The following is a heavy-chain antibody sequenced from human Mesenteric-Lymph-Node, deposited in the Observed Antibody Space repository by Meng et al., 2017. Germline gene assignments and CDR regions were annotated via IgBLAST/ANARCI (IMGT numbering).Heavy chain of an antibody. Sequence: GESLKISCVDSGFTFSSYAMSWVRQAPGKGLEWVSVLYSGGSTYYADSVKGRFTISRDNSENTLYLQMNSLRAEDTAIYYCAKERGYSGSYSPDYWGQGTLVTVSS. CDR3: AKERGYSGSYSPDY. V-gene: IGHV3-23*01. CDR1: GFTFSSYA. CDR2: LYSGGST. D-gene: IGHD1-26*01. J-gene: IGHJ4*02.